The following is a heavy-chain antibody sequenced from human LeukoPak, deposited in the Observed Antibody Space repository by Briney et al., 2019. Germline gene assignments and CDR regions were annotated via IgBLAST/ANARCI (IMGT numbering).Heavy chain of an antibody. V-gene: IGHV4-38-2*02. CDR2: IYHSGST. D-gene: IGHD2-2*01. CDR3: ARSPIVVVPAAILYFDY. CDR1: GYSISSGYY. J-gene: IGHJ4*02. Sequence: SETLSLTCTVSGYSISSGYYWGWIRQPPGKGLEWIGSIYHSGSTYYNPSLKSRVTISVDTSKNQFSLKLSSVTAADTAVYYCARSPIVVVPAAILYFDYWGQGTLATVSS.